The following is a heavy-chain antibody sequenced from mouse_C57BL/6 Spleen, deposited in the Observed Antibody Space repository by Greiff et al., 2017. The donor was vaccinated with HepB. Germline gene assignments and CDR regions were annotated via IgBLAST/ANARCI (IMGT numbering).Heavy chain of an antibody. CDR3: ARFYSPIYAMDY. D-gene: IGHD1-1*01. J-gene: IGHJ4*01. CDR1: GYAFSSYW. V-gene: IGHV1-80*01. CDR2: IYPGDGDT. Sequence: QVQLKESGAELVKPGASVKISCKASGYAFSSYWMNWVKQRPGKGLEWIGQIYPGDGDTNYNGKFKGKATLTADKSSSTAYMQLSSLTSEDSAVYFCARFYSPIYAMDYWGQGTSVTVSS.